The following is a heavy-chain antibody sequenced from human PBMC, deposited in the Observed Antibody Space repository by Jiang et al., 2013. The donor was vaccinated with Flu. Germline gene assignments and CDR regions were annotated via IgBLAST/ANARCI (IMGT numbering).Heavy chain of an antibody. CDR3: VRDGLWGHNWNYPGESPNLDY. J-gene: IGHJ4*02. Sequence: SGAEVKKPGASVKVSCKASGYIFINYAIHWVRQAPGQSLEWIGWFHAGNDDTGYSQRFQGAVTFTRDTSARTAYMEMSSLRSEDTAVYYCVRDGLWGHNWNYPGESPNLDYWGQGTLVTVSS. CDR1: GYIFINYA. CDR2: FHAGNDDT. D-gene: IGHD1-20*01. V-gene: IGHV1-3*01.